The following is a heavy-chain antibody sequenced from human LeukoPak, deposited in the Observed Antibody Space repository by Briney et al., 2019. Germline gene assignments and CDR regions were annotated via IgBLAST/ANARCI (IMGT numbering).Heavy chain of an antibody. CDR3: ARIHSYYDGLSYYGMDV. Sequence: GESLKISCKGSGYSFTSYWIGWVRQMPGKGLEWMGIIYPGDSDTRYSPSFQGQVTISADKSISTAYLQWSSLKASDTAMYYCARIHSYYDGLSYYGMDVWGQGTTVTVSS. CDR1: GYSFTSYW. J-gene: IGHJ6*02. D-gene: IGHD3-22*01. CDR2: IYPGDSDT. V-gene: IGHV5-51*01.